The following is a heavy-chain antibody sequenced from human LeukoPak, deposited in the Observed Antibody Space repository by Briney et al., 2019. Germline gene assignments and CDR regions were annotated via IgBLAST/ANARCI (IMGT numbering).Heavy chain of an antibody. CDR3: ARDRLLEDRDYHYYYYMDV. CDR2: MNPNSGNT. V-gene: IGHV1-8*03. J-gene: IGHJ6*03. CDR1: GYTFTSYD. Sequence: ASVKVSCKASGYTFTSYDINWVRQATGQGLEWMGWMNPNSGNTGYAQKFQGRVTITRNTSISTAYMELSSLRAEDTAVYYCARDRLLEDRDYHYYYYMDVWGIGTTVTVSS. D-gene: IGHD1-1*01.